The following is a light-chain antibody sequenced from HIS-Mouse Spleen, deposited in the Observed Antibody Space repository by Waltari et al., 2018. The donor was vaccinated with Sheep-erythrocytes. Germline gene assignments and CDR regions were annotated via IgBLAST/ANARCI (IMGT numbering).Light chain of an antibody. CDR2: HVS. J-gene: IGLJ1*01. CDR3: CSYAGSYNHV. Sequence: QSALTQPRSVSGSPGQSVTISCTGTTRDFGGFNYVSWYQQHPGKAPKLMIYHVSKRPSGVPDRFSGSKSGNTASLTISGLQAEDEADYYCCSYAGSYNHVFATGTKVTVL. V-gene: IGLV2-11*01. CDR1: TRDFGGFNY.